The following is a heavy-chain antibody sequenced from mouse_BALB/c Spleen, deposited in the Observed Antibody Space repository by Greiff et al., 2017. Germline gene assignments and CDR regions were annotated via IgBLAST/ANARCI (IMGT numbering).Heavy chain of an antibody. J-gene: IGHJ4*01. V-gene: IGHV14-3*02. CDR3: ARGLTYYYAMDY. Sequence: EVKLMESGAELVKPGASVKLSCTASGFNIKDTYMHWVKQRPEQGLEWIGRIDPANGNTKYDPKFQGKATITADTSSNTAYLQLSSLTSEDTAVYYCARGLTYYYAMDYWGQGTSVTVSS. CDR2: IDPANGNT. CDR1: GFNIKDTY.